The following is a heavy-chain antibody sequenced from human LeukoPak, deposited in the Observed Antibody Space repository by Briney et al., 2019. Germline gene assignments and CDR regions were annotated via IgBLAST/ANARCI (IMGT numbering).Heavy chain of an antibody. J-gene: IGHJ4*02. D-gene: IGHD6-13*01. CDR3: ERARPPWDSSNWFLEGYFGI. V-gene: IGHV1-69*05. Sequence: ASVKVSCKASGGTFSSYAITWVRQAPGQGLEWMGRIIPIFGTANYAQKFQGRVTITTNESTSTAYMELSTLRTDDTAVYECERARPPWDSSNWFLEGYFGIWGQGALVTVSS. CDR1: GGTFSSYA. CDR2: IIPIFGTA.